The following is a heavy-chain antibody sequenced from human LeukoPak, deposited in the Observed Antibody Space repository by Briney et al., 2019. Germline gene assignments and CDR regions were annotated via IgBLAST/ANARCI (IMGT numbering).Heavy chain of an antibody. Sequence: GGSLRLSCAASGFTFSDYYMSWIRQAPGKGLEWVSYISSSGSTIYYADSVKGRFTISRDNAKNSLYLQMNSLGAEDTAVYYCAREVGEYLNPYFDYWGQGTLVTVSS. J-gene: IGHJ4*02. D-gene: IGHD2/OR15-2a*01. CDR2: ISSSGSTI. CDR3: AREVGEYLNPYFDY. V-gene: IGHV3-11*01. CDR1: GFTFSDYY.